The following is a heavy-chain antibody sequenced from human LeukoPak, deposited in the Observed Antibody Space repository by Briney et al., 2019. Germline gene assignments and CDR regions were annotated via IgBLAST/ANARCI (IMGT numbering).Heavy chain of an antibody. CDR3: ARRDWVSGAVRAFDI. J-gene: IGHJ3*02. V-gene: IGHV3-11*04. CDR1: GFRFSDYY. Sequence: GGSLRLSCVGSGFRFSDYYMSWIRQAPGKGLEWVSYISNDSVDKYYVDSVRGRFTIPRDNAKKSMYLQMSGLRAEDTAVYYCARRDWVSGAVRAFDIWGQGTMVTVSS. CDR2: ISNDSVDK. D-gene: IGHD3-3*01.